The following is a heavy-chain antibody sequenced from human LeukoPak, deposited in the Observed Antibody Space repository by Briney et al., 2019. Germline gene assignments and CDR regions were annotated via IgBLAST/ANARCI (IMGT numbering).Heavy chain of an antibody. CDR1: GGTFSSYA. CDR2: IIPILGIA. Sequence: SVKVSCKASGGTFSSYAICWVRQAPGQGLEWMGRIIPILGIANYAQKFQGRVTITADKSTSTAYMELSSLRSEDTAVYYCASRGYSSGWYANGMDVWGQGTTVTVSS. CDR3: ASRGYSSGWYANGMDV. D-gene: IGHD6-19*01. J-gene: IGHJ6*02. V-gene: IGHV1-69*04.